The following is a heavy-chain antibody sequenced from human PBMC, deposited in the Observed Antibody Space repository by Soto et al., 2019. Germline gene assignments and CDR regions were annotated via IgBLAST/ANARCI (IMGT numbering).Heavy chain of an antibody. CDR1: GGSISSYY. CDR3: AKLPFADYRGIFAP. J-gene: IGHJ5*02. CDR2: IYYSGST. Sequence: SETLSLTCTVSGGSISSYYWSWIRQPPGKGLEWIGYIYYSGSTNYNPSLKSRVTISVDTSKNQFSLKLSSVTAADTAVYYCAKLPFADYRGIFAPWGQRPLVTVSS. V-gene: IGHV4-59*08. D-gene: IGHD4-17*01.